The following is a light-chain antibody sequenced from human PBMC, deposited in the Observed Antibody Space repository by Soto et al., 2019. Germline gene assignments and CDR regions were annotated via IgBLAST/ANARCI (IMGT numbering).Light chain of an antibody. V-gene: IGLV2-14*01. CDR2: EVS. CDR1: SSDVGGYDY. CDR3: SSYTTSNTVI. J-gene: IGLJ2*01. Sequence: QSALTQPASVSGSPGQSITISCTGTSSDVGGYDYVSWYQQSPGKAPKLMIYEVSNRPSGLSNRFSGSKSGNTASLTISGLQAEDEADYYCSSYTTSNTVIFGGGTKVTVL.